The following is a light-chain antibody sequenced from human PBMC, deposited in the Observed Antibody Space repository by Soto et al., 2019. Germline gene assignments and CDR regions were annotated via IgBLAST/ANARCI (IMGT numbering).Light chain of an antibody. Sequence: EIVMTQSPATLSVSPGERVTLSCRASQRVRSNLAWYQQKPGQVPRVLIYGASTRAIGIPDRFSGSGSGTEFTLTISSMQSEDFAVYYCQHYNNLWGFGGGTKVEIK. CDR2: GAS. V-gene: IGKV3-15*01. CDR1: QRVRSN. CDR3: QHYNNLWG. J-gene: IGKJ4*01.